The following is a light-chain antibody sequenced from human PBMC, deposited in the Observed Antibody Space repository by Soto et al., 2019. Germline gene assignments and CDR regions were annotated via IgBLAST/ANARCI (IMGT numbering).Light chain of an antibody. CDR3: ASWDDSLIGVV. V-gene: IGLV1-44*01. Sequence: QSVLTQPPSTSGTPGQRVTISCSGSRSNIGTNTVNWYQQLPGTAPKVLIYSNYERPSGVPDRFSGSKSGTSASLAISGLQSGDEAEYYCASWDDSLIGVVFGGGTKLTVL. J-gene: IGLJ2*01. CDR2: SNY. CDR1: RSNIGTNT.